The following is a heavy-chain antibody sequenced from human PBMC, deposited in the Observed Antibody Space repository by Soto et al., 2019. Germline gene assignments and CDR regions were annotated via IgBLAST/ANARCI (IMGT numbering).Heavy chain of an antibody. Sequence: EVQLAESGGGLVQPGGSLRLSCAASGFTFSDHYMDWVRQAPGKGLEWVGRSRDKVHSHTTEYAASVKGRFTISRCDSENSLYLPMNSLKTEDTAVYYCARGVVSKGYFDYWGQGTLVTVSS. D-gene: IGHD5-12*01. CDR2: SRDKVHSHTT. CDR3: ARGVVSKGYFDY. CDR1: GFTFSDHY. J-gene: IGHJ4*02. V-gene: IGHV3-72*01.